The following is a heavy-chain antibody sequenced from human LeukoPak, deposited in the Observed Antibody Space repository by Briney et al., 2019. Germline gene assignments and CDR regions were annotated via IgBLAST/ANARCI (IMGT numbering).Heavy chain of an antibody. CDR2: LSYDENIK. V-gene: IGHV3-30*04. CDR1: GFTFRSYA. CDR3: TGVDTAIPDAFEI. D-gene: IGHD5-18*01. J-gene: IGHJ3*02. Sequence: PRGSLTLPCAASGFTFRSYAMHWVRQAPGKGLKGVEALSYDENIKNYADSVQGRFPISRDNSKNTLYLQMNSLRAEDTAVYYCTGVDTAIPDAFEIWCRGTMVTVSS.